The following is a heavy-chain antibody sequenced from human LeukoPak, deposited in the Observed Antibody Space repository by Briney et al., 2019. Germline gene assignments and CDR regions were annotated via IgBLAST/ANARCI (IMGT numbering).Heavy chain of an antibody. CDR3: SRTRRGQIGWTNDY. J-gene: IGHJ4*02. Sequence: SGPTLVNPTQTLTLTCTFSGFSLTTSGVGVGWIRQPPGKSLEWLALIYWDDDKRYSPSLKSRVTITKDTSKNQVVLTMTYMDPVDTATYYCSRTRRGQIGWTNDYWGQGTLVTVSS. CDR2: IYWDDDK. D-gene: IGHD6-19*01. CDR1: GFSLTTSGVG. V-gene: IGHV2-5*02.